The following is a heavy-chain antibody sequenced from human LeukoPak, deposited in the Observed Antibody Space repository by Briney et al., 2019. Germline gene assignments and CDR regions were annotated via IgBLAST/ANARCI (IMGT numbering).Heavy chain of an antibody. CDR2: ISSSGSTI. CDR3: ARVGNYYDSSGYLDY. J-gene: IGHJ4*02. CDR1: GFTFSDYY. V-gene: IGHV3-11*04. Sequence: PGGSLRLSCAASGFTFSDYYMSWIRQAPGKGLEWVSYISSSGSTIYYADSVKGRFTISMDNAKNSLYLQMNSLRAEDTAVYYCARVGNYYDSSGYLDYWGQGTLVTVSS. D-gene: IGHD3-22*01.